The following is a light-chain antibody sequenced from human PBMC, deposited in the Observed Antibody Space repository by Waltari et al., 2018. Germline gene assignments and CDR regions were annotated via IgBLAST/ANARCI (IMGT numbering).Light chain of an antibody. V-gene: IGLV1-44*01. CDR3: ATWDASLNGRV. CDR1: SSNIGSNT. CDR2: ENS. J-gene: IGLJ3*02. Sequence: QSVLTQPPSASGTPGQRVTISCSGRSSNIGSNTVNWYQYLPGTAPKLLIYENSQRPSGVPDRFSGSKSGTSASLAISGLQSDDEADYYCATWDASLNGRVFGGGTKLTVL.